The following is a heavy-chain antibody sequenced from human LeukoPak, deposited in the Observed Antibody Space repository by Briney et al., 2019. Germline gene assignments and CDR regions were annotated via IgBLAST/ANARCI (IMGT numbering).Heavy chain of an antibody. D-gene: IGHD6-6*01. J-gene: IGHJ4*02. Sequence: PGGSLRLSCAASGFTVSSNYMSWVRQAPGKGLEWVSVIYSGGSTYYADSVKGGFTISRDNSKNTLYLQMKSPRAEETAVNYLPRRPFYSSSDDYWGQGTLVTVSS. CDR1: GFTVSSNY. CDR3: PRRPFYSSSDDY. V-gene: IGHV3-66*04. CDR2: IYSGGST.